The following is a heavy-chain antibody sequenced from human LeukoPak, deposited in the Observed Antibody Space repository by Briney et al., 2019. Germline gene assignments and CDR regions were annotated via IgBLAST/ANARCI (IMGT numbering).Heavy chain of an antibody. CDR1: GGSISSYY. Sequence: PSETLSLTCTVSGGSISSYYWSWIRQPPGKGLEWIGYIYYSGSTNYNPSLKSRVTISVDTSKNQFSLKLSSVTAADTAVYYCATSYGDYDPVWFDPWGQGTLVTVSS. CDR3: ATSYGDYDPVWFDP. D-gene: IGHD4-17*01. J-gene: IGHJ5*02. V-gene: IGHV4-59*12. CDR2: IYYSGST.